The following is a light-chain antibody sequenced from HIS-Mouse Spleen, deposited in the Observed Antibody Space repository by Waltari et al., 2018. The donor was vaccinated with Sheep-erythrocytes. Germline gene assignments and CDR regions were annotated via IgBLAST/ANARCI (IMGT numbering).Light chain of an antibody. Sequence: QSALTQPASVSGSPGQSITISCTGTSSDVGSYNLVSWYQQHPGKAPKLLIYEGSKRPSGVSNRFSGSKSGNTAYLTISGLQAEDEDDYYCCSYAGSSTPWVFGGGTKLTVL. CDR3: CSYAGSSTPWV. CDR1: SSDVGSYNL. J-gene: IGLJ3*02. V-gene: IGLV2-23*01. CDR2: EGS.